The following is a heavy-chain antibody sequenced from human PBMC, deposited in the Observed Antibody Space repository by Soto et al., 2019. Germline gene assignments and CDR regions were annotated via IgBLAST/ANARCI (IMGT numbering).Heavy chain of an antibody. CDR3: ARNVDTARAYYFDY. CDR2: IYYIGNT. Sequence: SETLSLTCTVSGGSVSSYYWSWIRQPPGKGLEWIGYIYYIGNTNYNPSLRSRVTISVDTSKNQFSLKLSSVAAADTAVYYCARNVDTARAYYFDYWGQGTLVTVSS. J-gene: IGHJ4*02. V-gene: IGHV4-59*02. D-gene: IGHD5-18*01. CDR1: GGSVSSYY.